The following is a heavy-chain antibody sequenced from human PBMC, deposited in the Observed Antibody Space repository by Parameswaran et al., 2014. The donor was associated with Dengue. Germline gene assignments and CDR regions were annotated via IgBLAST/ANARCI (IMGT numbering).Heavy chain of an antibody. D-gene: IGHD4-17*01. V-gene: IGHV4-59*08. CDR2: IYYSGST. Sequence: PGKGLEWIGYIYYSGSTNYNPSLKSRVTISVDTSKNQFSLKLSSVTAADTAVYYCARQHGLRSATYYFDYWGQGTLVTVSS. J-gene: IGHJ4*02. CDR3: ARQHGLRSATYYFDY.